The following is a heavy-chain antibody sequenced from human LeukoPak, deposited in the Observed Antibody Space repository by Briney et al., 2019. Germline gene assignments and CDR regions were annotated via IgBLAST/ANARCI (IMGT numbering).Heavy chain of an antibody. D-gene: IGHD2-2*03. CDR1: GFTFDDYA. V-gene: IGHV3-9*01. J-gene: IGHJ3*02. CDR3: AKDRRSWIQDASDI. Sequence: PGGSLRLSCAASGFTFDDYAMHWVRQAPGKGLEWVSGISWNSGSIGYADSVKGRFTISRDNAKNSLYLQMNSLRAEDTALYYCAKDRRSWIQDASDIWGQGTMVTVSS. CDR2: ISWNSGSI.